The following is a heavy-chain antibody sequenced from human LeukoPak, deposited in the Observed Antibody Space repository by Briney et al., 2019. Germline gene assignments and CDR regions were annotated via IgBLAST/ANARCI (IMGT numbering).Heavy chain of an antibody. CDR3: ARGSPLLRPRNSGWGGAFDV. D-gene: IGHD6-19*01. V-gene: IGHV4-39*07. Sequence: SETLSLTCTVSGDSISSSNYYWAWIRQPPGKGLEWIGSIFYSGTTYYSSSLKSRITMAVDTSKTQFSLKLSSVTAADTALYYCARGSPLLRPRNSGWGGAFDVWGQGTVVPVSS. J-gene: IGHJ3*01. CDR1: GDSISSSNYY. CDR2: IFYSGTT.